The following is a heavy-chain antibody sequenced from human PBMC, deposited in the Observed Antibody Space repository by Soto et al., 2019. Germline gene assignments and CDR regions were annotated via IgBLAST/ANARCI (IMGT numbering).Heavy chain of an antibody. V-gene: IGHV3-30-3*01. J-gene: IGHJ6*02. D-gene: IGHD6-6*01. CDR1: GFTFRAYA. CDR3: ARQGMAARKYFHKYLDV. CDR2: ISYDGSST. Sequence: QVHLEESGGGVVQPGRSLRLSCAASGFTFRAYAFHWVRQAPGKGLEWVTLISYDGSSTLFADSVKGRFTISRDNSQKTLYLQMNSLRAEDTAVYYCARQGMAARKYFHKYLDVWGQGTTVIVSS.